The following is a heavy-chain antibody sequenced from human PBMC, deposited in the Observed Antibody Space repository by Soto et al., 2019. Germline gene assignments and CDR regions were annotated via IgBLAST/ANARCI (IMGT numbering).Heavy chain of an antibody. CDR1: GGTFSSYA. V-gene: IGHV1-69*13. J-gene: IGHJ4*02. CDR2: IIPIFGTA. D-gene: IGHD2-15*01. Sequence: SVKVSCKASGGTFSSYAISWVRQAPGQGLEWMGGIIPIFGTANYAQKFQGRVTITADESTSTAYMELSGLRSEDTAVYYCARGLSVVAYSGFGYWGQGTLVTVSS. CDR3: ARGLSVVAYSGFGY.